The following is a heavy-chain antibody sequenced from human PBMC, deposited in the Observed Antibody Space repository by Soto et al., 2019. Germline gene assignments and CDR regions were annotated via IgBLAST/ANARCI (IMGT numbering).Heavy chain of an antibody. Sequence: KVSCTAPGRTFSSYAISWVRQAPGQGLEWMGGIIPIFGTANYAQKFQGRVTITADKSTSTAYIEPSSLRSEDTAVYYCARGQDEENSCYTGTDARGQEPRATV. CDR3: ARGQDEENSCYTGTDA. CDR2: IIPIFGTA. D-gene: IGHD2-15*01. CDR1: GRTFSSYA. J-gene: IGHJ6*02. V-gene: IGHV1-69*06.